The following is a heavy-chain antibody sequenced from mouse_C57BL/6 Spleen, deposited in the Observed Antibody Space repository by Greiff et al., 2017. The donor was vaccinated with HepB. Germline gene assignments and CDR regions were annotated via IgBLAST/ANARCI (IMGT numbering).Heavy chain of an antibody. CDR3: ARWGFFTTANYFDY. CDR2: INPSTGGT. D-gene: IGHD1-2*01. CDR1: GYSFTGYY. Sequence: VQLQQSGPELVKPGASVKISCKASGYSFTGYYMNWVKQSPEKSLEWIGEINPSTGGTTYNQKFKAKATLTVDKSSSTAYMQLKSLTSEDSAVYYCARWGFFTTANYFDYWGQGTTLTVSS. J-gene: IGHJ2*01. V-gene: IGHV1-42*01.